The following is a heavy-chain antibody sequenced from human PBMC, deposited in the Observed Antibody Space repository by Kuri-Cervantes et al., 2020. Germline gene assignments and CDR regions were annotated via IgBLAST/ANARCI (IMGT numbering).Heavy chain of an antibody. J-gene: IGHJ4*02. Sequence: SETLSLTCAVYGGSFSGYYWSWIRQPPGKGLEWIGEINHSGSTNYNPSLNSRLTISVDTSQNQFSLNLSSVTAADTAVYYCARGWGGMYYFDYWGQGTLVTVSS. CDR3: ARGWGGMYYFDY. V-gene: IGHV4-34*01. CDR1: GGSFSGYY. CDR2: INHSGST. D-gene: IGHD2-21*01.